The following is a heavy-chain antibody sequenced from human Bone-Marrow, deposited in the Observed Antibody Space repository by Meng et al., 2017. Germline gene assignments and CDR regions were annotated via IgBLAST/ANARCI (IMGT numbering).Heavy chain of an antibody. V-gene: IGHV3-20*04. CDR1: GFTFDDYG. J-gene: IGHJ4*02. CDR3: ARDMDYYDSSGYFDY. Sequence: GESLKISCAASGFTFDDYGMSWVRQAPGKGLEWVSGINWNGGSTGYADSVKGRFTISRDNAKNSLYLQMNSLRAEDTALYYCARDMDYYDSSGYFDYWGQGTLVTVSS. D-gene: IGHD3-22*01. CDR2: INWNGGST.